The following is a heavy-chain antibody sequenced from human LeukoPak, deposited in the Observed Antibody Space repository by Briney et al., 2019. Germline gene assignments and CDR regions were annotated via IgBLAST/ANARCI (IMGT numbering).Heavy chain of an antibody. J-gene: IGHJ6*03. Sequence: SETLSLTCTVSGGSISISSYYWGWIRQPPGKGLEWIGSIHYSGSTYYNPSLKSRVTISLDTSKNQFSLKLSAVTAADTAVYYCARETSTGSSSYFYYFMDAWGKGTTVTVSS. V-gene: IGHV4-39*07. CDR1: GGSISISSYY. D-gene: IGHD6-6*01. CDR3: ARETSTGSSSYFYYFMDA. CDR2: IHYSGST.